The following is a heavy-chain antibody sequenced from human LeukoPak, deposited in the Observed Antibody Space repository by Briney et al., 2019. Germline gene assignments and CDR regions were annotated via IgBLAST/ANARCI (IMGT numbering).Heavy chain of an antibody. Sequence: ASVKISCKDSRYTFTDYYMHRVQQDPGKGLEWMGLVDPEDGETIYAEKFQGRVTITADTSTDTAYMELSSLRSEDTAVYYCASIGGATIHYWGQGTPVTVSS. CDR1: RYTFTDYY. CDR2: VDPEDGET. V-gene: IGHV1-69-2*01. D-gene: IGHD1-26*01. CDR3: ASIGGATIHY. J-gene: IGHJ4*02.